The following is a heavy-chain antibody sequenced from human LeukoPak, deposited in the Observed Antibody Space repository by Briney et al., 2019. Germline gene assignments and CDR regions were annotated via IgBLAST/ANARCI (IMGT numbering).Heavy chain of an antibody. D-gene: IGHD3-10*02. CDR2: ISGDGGNT. CDR3: ALFGESTDYYFDY. Sequence: GGSLRLSCAASGFTFDDYAMHWVRQARGKGLEWVSLISGDGGNTHYADSVKGRFTISRDNSKNSLYLQMNSLRTEDTALYYCALFGESTDYYFDYWGQGPLITVSS. V-gene: IGHV3-43*02. J-gene: IGHJ4*02. CDR1: GFTFDDYA.